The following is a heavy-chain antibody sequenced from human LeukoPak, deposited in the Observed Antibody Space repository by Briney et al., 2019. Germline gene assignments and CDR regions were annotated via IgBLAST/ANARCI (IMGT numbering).Heavy chain of an antibody. CDR1: GFTFSSYI. CDR3: ARGHPDYYGSGSYYNVPFDY. CDR2: ISSSSSTI. Sequence: GGSLRLSCAASGFTFSSYIMNWVRQAPGKGLEWVSYISSSSSTIYYADSVKGRFTISRDNAKNSLYLQMNSLRAEDTAVYYCARGHPDYYGSGSYYNVPFDYWGQGTLVTVSS. V-gene: IGHV3-48*01. D-gene: IGHD3-10*01. J-gene: IGHJ4*02.